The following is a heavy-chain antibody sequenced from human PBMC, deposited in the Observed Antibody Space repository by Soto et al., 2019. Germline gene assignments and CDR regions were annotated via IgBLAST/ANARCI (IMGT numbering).Heavy chain of an antibody. CDR1: GFTFNDYA. Sequence: GGSLRLSCAVSGFTFNDYAMSWVRQAPGKGLEWVSTISGSLGSAYYAASVEGRFTISGDNSNNTLYLQMNSLRIEDTATYYCAKDSRLPGFGLLIHAFDIWGQGTMVTVSS. V-gene: IGHV3-23*01. D-gene: IGHD3-3*01. J-gene: IGHJ3*02. CDR2: ISGSLGSA. CDR3: AKDSRLPGFGLLIHAFDI.